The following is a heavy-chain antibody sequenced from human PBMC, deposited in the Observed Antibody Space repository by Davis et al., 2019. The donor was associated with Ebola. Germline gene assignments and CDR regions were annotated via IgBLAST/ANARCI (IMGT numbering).Heavy chain of an antibody. CDR2: IFYSGST. V-gene: IGHV4-59*12. CDR1: GGSFSSYY. D-gene: IGHD2-21*01. CDR3: ARFPVVVIATQYNWFDP. J-gene: IGHJ5*02. Sequence: SETLSLTCTVSGGSFSSYYWSWIRQPPGKGLDWIGYIFYSGSTNYNPSLKSRVTISVDTSKNQFSLTLSSVTAADTAVYYCARFPVVVIATQYNWFDPWGQGTLVTVSS.